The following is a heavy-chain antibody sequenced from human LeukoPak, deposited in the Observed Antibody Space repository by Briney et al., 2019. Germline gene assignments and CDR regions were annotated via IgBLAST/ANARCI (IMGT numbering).Heavy chain of an antibody. CDR1: GFTVSSKY. J-gene: IGHJ4*02. CDR2: IYSGGST. CDR3: ARESSGWLQLFDY. D-gene: IGHD5-24*01. V-gene: IGHV3-66*01. Sequence: GGSLTLSCAASGFTVSSKYMSWGRQAPGKGLEWVSVIYSGGSTYHADPVKDRFTISRDNSKNTVYLQMNSLRAEDTAVYYCARESSGWLQLFDYWGQGTLVPVSS.